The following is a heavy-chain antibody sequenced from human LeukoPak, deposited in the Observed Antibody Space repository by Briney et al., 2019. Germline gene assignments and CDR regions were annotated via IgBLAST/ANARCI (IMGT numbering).Heavy chain of an antibody. CDR3: ARDGYPIVVVPAATAFDI. Sequence: PSETLSLTCAVYGGSFSGYYWSWIRQPPGKGLEWIGEINHSGSTNYNPSLKGRVTISVDTSKNQFSLKLSSVTAADTAVYYCARDGYPIVVVPAATAFDIWGQGTMVTVSS. CDR1: GGSFSGYY. CDR2: INHSGST. D-gene: IGHD2-2*01. V-gene: IGHV4-34*01. J-gene: IGHJ3*02.